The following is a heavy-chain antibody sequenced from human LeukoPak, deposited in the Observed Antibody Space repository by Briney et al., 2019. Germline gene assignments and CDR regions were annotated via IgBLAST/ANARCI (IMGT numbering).Heavy chain of an antibody. V-gene: IGHV3-7*01. CDR1: GFTFSSYW. CDR3: ATEILYYYDSSGYYVDYFGY. CDR2: IKQDGSEK. D-gene: IGHD3-22*01. Sequence: GGSLRLSCAASGFTFSSYWMSWVRQAPGKGLEWVANIKQDGSEKYYVDSVKGRFTISRDNAKNSLYLQVNSLRAEDTAVYYCATEILYYYDSSGYYVDYFGYWGQATLVTVSS. J-gene: IGHJ4*02.